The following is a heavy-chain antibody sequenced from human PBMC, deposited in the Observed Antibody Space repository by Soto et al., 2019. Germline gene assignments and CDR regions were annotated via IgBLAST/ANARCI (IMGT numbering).Heavy chain of an antibody. Sequence: GGSLRHSCAASGFTFSSYSLNWARPAPGKGLEWVSYISSSSSTIYYADSVKGRFTISRDNAKNSLYLQMNSLRDEDTAVYYCARYSIKIFGVDRVGNCGHGTLVTVSS. CDR1: GFTFSSYS. CDR3: ARYSIKIFGVDRVGN. CDR2: ISSSSSTI. J-gene: IGHJ4*01. D-gene: IGHD3-3*01. V-gene: IGHV3-48*02.